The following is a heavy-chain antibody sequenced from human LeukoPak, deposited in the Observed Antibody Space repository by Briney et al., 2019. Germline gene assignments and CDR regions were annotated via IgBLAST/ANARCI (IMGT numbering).Heavy chain of an antibody. V-gene: IGHV3-48*01. Sequence: GGSLRLSCAASGFTFSSYSMNWVRQAPGKGLEWVSYISSSSSTIYYADSVKGRFTISRDNAKNSLYLQMNSLRAEDTAVYYCARGVLEWFSYTDVWGKGTTVTVSS. CDR3: ARGVLEWFSYTDV. CDR1: GFTFSSYS. D-gene: IGHD3-3*01. CDR2: ISSSSSTI. J-gene: IGHJ6*03.